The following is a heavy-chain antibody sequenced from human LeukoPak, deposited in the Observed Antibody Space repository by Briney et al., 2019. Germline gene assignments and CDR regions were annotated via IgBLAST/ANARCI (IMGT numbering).Heavy chain of an antibody. Sequence: PGGSLRLSYAASGFTFSSYGMHWVRQAPGKGLEWVAVISYDGSNKYYADSVKGRFTISRDNSKNTLYLQMNSLRAEDTAVYYCAKVVSSSWYFFDYWGQGTLVTVSS. CDR3: AKVVSSSWYFFDY. D-gene: IGHD6-13*01. CDR2: ISYDGSNK. V-gene: IGHV3-30*18. CDR1: GFTFSSYG. J-gene: IGHJ4*02.